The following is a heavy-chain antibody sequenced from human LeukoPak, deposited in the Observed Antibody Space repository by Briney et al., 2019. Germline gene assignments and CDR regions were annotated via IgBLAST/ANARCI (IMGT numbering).Heavy chain of an antibody. Sequence: ASVKVSCKGSGYSFSSYGMHWVRQAPGQGLEWMGWISAYNGDSDYAQNLQGRVTMTTDPSTSTAYMELRSLRSDDTAVYYCASGWSGYFASLDYWGRGTLVTVAS. J-gene: IGHJ4*02. CDR2: ISAYNGDS. V-gene: IGHV1-18*01. CDR1: GYSFSSYG. D-gene: IGHD3-3*01. CDR3: ASGWSGYFASLDY.